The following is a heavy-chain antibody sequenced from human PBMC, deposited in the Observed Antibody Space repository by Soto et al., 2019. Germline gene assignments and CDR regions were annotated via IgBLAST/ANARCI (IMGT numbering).Heavy chain of an antibody. D-gene: IGHD2-8*01. CDR2: IIPIFGTA. CDR1: GGTFSSYA. V-gene: IGHV1-69*06. J-gene: IGHJ6*02. Sequence: QVQLVQSGAEVKKPGSSVKVSCKASGGTFSSYAISWVRQAPGQGIEWMGGIIPIFGTANYAQKFQGRLTNAADKPTSTAYIGPSSLRSEVTAVYYGARGRCTNGGLYVDDYSYGMDGWGQGTTVTVSS. CDR3: ARGRCTNGGLYVDDYSYGMDG.